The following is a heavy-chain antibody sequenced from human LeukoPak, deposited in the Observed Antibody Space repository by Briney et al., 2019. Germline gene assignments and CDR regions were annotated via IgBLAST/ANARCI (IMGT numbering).Heavy chain of an antibody. CDR3: ARSQRRYQLLYWFDP. D-gene: IGHD2-2*01. Sequence: SGGSLRLSCAASGFTFSSYAMHWVRQAPGKGLEWVAVISYDGSNKYYADSVKGRFTISRDNSKNTLYLQMNSLRAEDTAVYYWARSQRRYQLLYWFDPWGQGTLVTVSS. V-gene: IGHV3-30*04. CDR1: GFTFSSYA. J-gene: IGHJ5*02. CDR2: ISYDGSNK.